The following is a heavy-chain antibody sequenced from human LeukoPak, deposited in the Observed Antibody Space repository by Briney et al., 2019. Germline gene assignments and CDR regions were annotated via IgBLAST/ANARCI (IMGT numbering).Heavy chain of an antibody. V-gene: IGHV4-59*07. D-gene: IGHD6-13*01. J-gene: IGHJ5*02. Sequence: SDTLSLIRTVWCGSISSFHWSWTRHPPGKGLEWGGYTSHSGSTTYNPSLKSRVTISLDTSKKQFSLKLSSVTAADTAVYYCARFNFLLYSSSHNWFDPWGQGILVTVSS. CDR2: TSHSGST. CDR1: CGSISSFH. CDR3: ARFNFLLYSSSHNWFDP.